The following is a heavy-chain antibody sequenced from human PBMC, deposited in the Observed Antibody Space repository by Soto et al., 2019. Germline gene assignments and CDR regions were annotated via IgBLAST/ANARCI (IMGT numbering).Heavy chain of an antibody. J-gene: IGHJ6*02. V-gene: IGHV3-43*01. D-gene: IGHD3-16*02. CDR1: GFTFDDYT. Sequence: GGSLRLSCAASGFTFDDYTMHWVRQAPGKGLEWVSLISWDGGSTYYADSVKGRFTISRDNSKNSLYLQMNSLRTEDTALYYCAKDVSFLGFRGMDVWGQGTTVTV. CDR3: AKDVSFLGFRGMDV. CDR2: ISWDGGST.